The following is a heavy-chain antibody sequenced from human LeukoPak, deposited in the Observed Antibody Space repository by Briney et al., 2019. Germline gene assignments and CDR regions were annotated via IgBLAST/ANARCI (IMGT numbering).Heavy chain of an antibody. CDR1: GFTFSSYG. CDR3: AQDAEEKGYGRPVEYFQH. CDR2: IRYDGSNK. V-gene: IGHV3-30*02. D-gene: IGHD3-10*01. Sequence: GGSLRLSCAASGFTFSSYGMHWVRQAPGKGLEWVAFIRYDGSNKYYADSVKGRFSISRDNSKNTVYLQIDSLRVEDTAVYYCAQDAEEKGYGRPVEYFQHWGQGTLVTVSS. J-gene: IGHJ1*01.